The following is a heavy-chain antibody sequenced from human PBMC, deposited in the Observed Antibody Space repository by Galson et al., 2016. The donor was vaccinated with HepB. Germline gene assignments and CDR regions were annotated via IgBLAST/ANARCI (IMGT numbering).Heavy chain of an antibody. CDR2: IYWDDDK. Sequence: PALVKPTQTLTLTCTFSGFSISSRGVGVGWIRQPPGKALEWLAIIYWDDDKRYRPSLKNRLTITKDTSKNQVVLTMTNMDPVDTATYYCAHRPDGGYTYANDAFHIWGQGTMVTVSP. D-gene: IGHD5-18*01. V-gene: IGHV2-5*02. CDR1: GFSISSRGVG. CDR3: AHRPDGGYTYANDAFHI. J-gene: IGHJ3*02.